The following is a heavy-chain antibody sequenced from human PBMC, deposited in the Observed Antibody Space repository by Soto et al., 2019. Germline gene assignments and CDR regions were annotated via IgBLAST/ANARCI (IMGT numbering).Heavy chain of an antibody. Sequence: GGSLRLSCAASGFTFSSYAMTWVRQAPGKGLEWVSSISFSDGGTYYADSVKGRLTISRGNSKNTLFLQMNSLRVEDTAVYYCVKDDRILGRRYFDLWGRGTLVTVSS. CDR1: GFTFSSYA. CDR3: VKDDRILGRRYFDL. J-gene: IGHJ2*01. CDR2: ISFSDGGT. V-gene: IGHV3-23*01. D-gene: IGHD2-15*01.